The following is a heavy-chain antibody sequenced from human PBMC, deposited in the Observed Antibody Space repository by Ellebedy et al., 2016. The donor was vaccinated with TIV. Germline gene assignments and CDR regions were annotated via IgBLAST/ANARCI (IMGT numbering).Heavy chain of an antibody. CDR3: ARRAGGGTYLDS. D-gene: IGHD3-16*01. Sequence: GESLKISCAASGFTFDDYGMSWVRQAPGKGLEWVSGINWNGGRTGYADSVKGRFTISRDNAKNSLYLQINSLRAEDTALYYCARRAGGGTYLDSWGQGTLVTVSS. V-gene: IGHV3-20*04. CDR1: GFTFDDYG. CDR2: INWNGGRT. J-gene: IGHJ4*02.